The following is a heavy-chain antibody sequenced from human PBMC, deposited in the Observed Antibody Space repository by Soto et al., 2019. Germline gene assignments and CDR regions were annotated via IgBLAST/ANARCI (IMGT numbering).Heavy chain of an antibody. Sequence: PSETLSLTCTVSGGSISSGGYYWSWIRQHPGKGLEWIGYIYYSGSTYYNPSLKSRVTISVDTSKNQFSLKLSSVTAADTAVYYCARVSYSYRLAFDIWGQGTMVTVSS. D-gene: IGHD5-18*01. V-gene: IGHV4-31*03. J-gene: IGHJ3*02. CDR3: ARVSYSYRLAFDI. CDR1: GGSISSGGYY. CDR2: IYYSGST.